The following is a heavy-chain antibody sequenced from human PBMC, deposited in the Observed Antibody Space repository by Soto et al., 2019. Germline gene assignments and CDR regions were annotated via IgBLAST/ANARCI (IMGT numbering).Heavy chain of an antibody. CDR1: GGSVSNSY. J-gene: IGHJ4*02. CDR2: VYYSGST. D-gene: IGHD1-26*01. V-gene: IGHV4-59*02. Sequence: QVQLQESGPGLVKPSETLSLTCTVSGGSVSNSYWGWIRQPPGKGLEWVAYVYYSGSTNYNPSLGSRVTRSVDKSKNQFSLKMTSVTGAATAVYYCARGRSHEWELLVQYFDYWGQGTLVTVSS. CDR3: ARGRSHEWELLVQYFDY.